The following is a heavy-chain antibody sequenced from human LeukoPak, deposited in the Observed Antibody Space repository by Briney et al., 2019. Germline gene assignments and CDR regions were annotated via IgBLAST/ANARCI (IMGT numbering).Heavy chain of an antibody. V-gene: IGHV3-7*01. Sequence: GGSLRLSCAASGFTFDGYGMSWVRQAPGKGLEWVANIKQDGSEKYYVDSVKGRFTISRDNAKNSLYLQMNSLRAEDTAVYYCARDRLRYFVDYWGQGTLVTVSS. CDR3: ARDRLRYFVDY. D-gene: IGHD1-1*01. J-gene: IGHJ4*02. CDR2: IKQDGSEK. CDR1: GFTFDGYG.